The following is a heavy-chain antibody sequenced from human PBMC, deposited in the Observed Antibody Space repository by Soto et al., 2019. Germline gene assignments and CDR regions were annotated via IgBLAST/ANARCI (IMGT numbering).Heavy chain of an antibody. D-gene: IGHD3-10*01. V-gene: IGHV4-59*01. J-gene: IGHJ5*02. CDR2: IYYSGST. CDR3: ARDGTMVRGHPKEYNWFDP. CDR1: GGSISSYY. Sequence: SETLSLTCTVSGGSISSYYWSWIRQPPGKGLEWIGYIYYSGSTNYNPSLKSRVTISVDTSKNQFSLKLSSVTAADTAVYYCARDGTMVRGHPKEYNWFDPWGQGTLVTVSS.